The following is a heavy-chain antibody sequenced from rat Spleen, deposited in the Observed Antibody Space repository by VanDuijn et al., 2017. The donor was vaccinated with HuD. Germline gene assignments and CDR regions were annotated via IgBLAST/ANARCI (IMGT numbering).Heavy chain of an antibody. V-gene: IGHV5-20*01. CDR2: ISYDGSRT. CDR3: AAAGTLVSRFSY. D-gene: IGHD1-4*01. CDR1: GFTFSNYD. Sequence: EVQLMESGGGLVQPGRSMKLSCAASGFTFSNYDMAWVRQAPTKGLQWVASISYDGSRTYYRDSVKGRFTLSRENSKSTLYLQMDSLRSEDTATYYCAAAGTLVSRFSYWGKGTLVTVSS. J-gene: IGHJ3*01.